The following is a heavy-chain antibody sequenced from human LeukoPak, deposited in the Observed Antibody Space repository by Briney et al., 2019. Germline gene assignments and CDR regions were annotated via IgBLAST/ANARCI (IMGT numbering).Heavy chain of an antibody. D-gene: IGHD3-9*01. J-gene: IGHJ2*01. V-gene: IGHV4-59*01. CDR1: GGSISSYY. CDR3: ARVDWSWYFDL. CDR2: IYYSGST. Sequence: PSETLSLICTISGGSISSYYWGWIRQHPGKGLEWIGYIYYSGSTNYNPSLKSRVNISVDTSKDQFTLKLSSVTAADTAVYYCARVDWSWYFDLWGRGTLVTVSS.